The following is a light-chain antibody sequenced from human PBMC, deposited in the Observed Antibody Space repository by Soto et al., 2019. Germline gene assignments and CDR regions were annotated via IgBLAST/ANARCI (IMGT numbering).Light chain of an antibody. CDR3: QCSGNSFT. V-gene: IGKV3-20*01. CDR1: QTISSSY. Sequence: GTLCGARGERGTRSCMTSQTISSSYLAWYQQIPGQAPMLLIYGASSRVTGIPDRFSGSESGTDFPLTIIFLAPEGFPVYYCQCSGNSFTFDVGTKVDIK. CDR2: GAS. J-gene: IGKJ4*01.